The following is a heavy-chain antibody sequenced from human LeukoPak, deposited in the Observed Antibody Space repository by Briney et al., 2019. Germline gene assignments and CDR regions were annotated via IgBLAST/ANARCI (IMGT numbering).Heavy chain of an antibody. D-gene: IGHD2-2*02. V-gene: IGHV4-59*12. CDR3: ARDLADIVVVPAAIKQYNWFDP. CDR2: IYYSGST. J-gene: IGHJ5*02. Sequence: PSETLSLTCTVSGGSISSYYWSWIRQPPGKGLEWIGYIYYSGSTNYNPSLKSRVTISVDTSKNQFSLKLSSVTAADTAVYYCARDLADIVVVPAAIKQYNWFDPWGQGTLVTVSS. CDR1: GGSISSYY.